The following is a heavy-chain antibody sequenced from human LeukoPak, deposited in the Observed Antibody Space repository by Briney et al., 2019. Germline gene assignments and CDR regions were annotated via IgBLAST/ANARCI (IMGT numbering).Heavy chain of an antibody. Sequence: ASVKVSCKAFGGTFSSYAISWVRQAPGQGLEWMGGIIPIFGTANYAQKFQGRVTITADESTSTAYMELSSLRSEDTAVYYCARVLTAYWYFDLWSRGTLVTVSS. D-gene: IGHD2-15*01. CDR3: ARVLTAYWYFDL. J-gene: IGHJ2*01. CDR2: IIPIFGTA. CDR1: GGTFSSYA. V-gene: IGHV1-69*13.